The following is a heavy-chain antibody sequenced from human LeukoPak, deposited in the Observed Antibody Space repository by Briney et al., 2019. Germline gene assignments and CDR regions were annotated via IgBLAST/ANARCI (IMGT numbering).Heavy chain of an antibody. CDR2: IYSGGST. V-gene: IGHV3-66*01. CDR3: ARVHDDYFDY. CDR1: GFTVSSNY. J-gene: IGHJ4*02. Sequence: PGGSLRLTCAASGFTVSSNYMSWVRQAPGKGLEWVSVIYSGGSTYYADSVKGRFTISRDNSKNTLYLQMNSLRAEDTAVYYCARVHDDYFDYWGQGTLVTVSS. D-gene: IGHD1-1*01.